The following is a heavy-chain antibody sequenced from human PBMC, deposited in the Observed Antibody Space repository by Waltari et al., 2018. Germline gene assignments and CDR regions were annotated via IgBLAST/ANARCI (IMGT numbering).Heavy chain of an antibody. CDR1: GYRFTGYY. J-gene: IGHJ4*02. V-gene: IGHV1-2*06. CDR2: INPNSGAT. Sequence: QVQLVQSGAEVKKPVASMKGPCKASGYRFTGYYMHWVRQAPGQGLEWMGRINPNSGATNYTQKFQGRVTMTRDKSISTAYMELSRLRSDDTAVYYCAREGPEGLDYGGQGTLVTVSS. CDR3: AREGPEGLDY.